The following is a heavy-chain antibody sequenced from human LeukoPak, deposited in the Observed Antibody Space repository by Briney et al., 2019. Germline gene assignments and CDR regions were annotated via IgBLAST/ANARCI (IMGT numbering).Heavy chain of an antibody. CDR2: IYYSGST. Sequence: PSETLSLTCTVSGGSISSGGYYWSWIRQHPGKGLEWSGYIYYSGSTYYNPSLKSRVTISVDTSKNQFSLKLSSVTAADTAVYYCARDRLAADYYYYGMDVWGQGTTVTVSS. V-gene: IGHV4-31*03. J-gene: IGHJ6*02. CDR1: GGSISSGGYY. D-gene: IGHD2-21*01. CDR3: ARDRLAADYYYYGMDV.